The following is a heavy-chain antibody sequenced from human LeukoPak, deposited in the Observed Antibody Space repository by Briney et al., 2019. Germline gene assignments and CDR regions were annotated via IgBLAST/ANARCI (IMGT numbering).Heavy chain of an antibody. CDR1: GFTFSSYG. V-gene: IGHV3-30*18. J-gene: IGHJ3*02. CDR2: ISYDGSNK. CDR3: AKDVHIVVVTDAFDI. Sequence: PGGSLRLSCAASGFTFSSYGMPWVRQAPGKGLEWVAVISYDGSNKYYADSVKGRFTISRDNSKNTLYLQMNSLRAEDTAVYYCAKDVHIVVVTDAFDIWGQGTMVTVSS. D-gene: IGHD2-21*02.